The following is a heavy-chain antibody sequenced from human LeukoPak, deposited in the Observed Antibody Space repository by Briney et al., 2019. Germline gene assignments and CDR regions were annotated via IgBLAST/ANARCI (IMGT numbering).Heavy chain of an antibody. V-gene: IGHV3-48*03. Sequence: HPGGSLRLSCAASGFTFSSYEMNWVRQAPGRGLEWVSYISRSSSTIYYADSVKGRFTISRDNAKNSLYLQMSSLRAEDTAVYYCGSGYDIDYWGQGILVTVSP. D-gene: IGHD2-2*01. CDR1: GFTFSSYE. CDR2: ISRSSSTI. J-gene: IGHJ4*02. CDR3: GSGYDIDY.